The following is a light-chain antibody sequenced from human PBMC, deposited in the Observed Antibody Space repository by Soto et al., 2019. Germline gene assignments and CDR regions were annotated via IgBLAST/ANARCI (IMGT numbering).Light chain of an antibody. V-gene: IGKV3-11*01. CDR2: DAS. CDR1: QTVNHY. CDR3: QQRGNWPWLT. J-gene: IGKJ4*01. Sequence: EIVLKQSPGTLSLSPGERATLSCRASQTVNHYLAWYQQKPGQAPRLVIYDASNRATGIPARFSGSGSGTDCTLTISSLEPEDSAVYYCQQRGNWPWLTFGGGTRVEIK.